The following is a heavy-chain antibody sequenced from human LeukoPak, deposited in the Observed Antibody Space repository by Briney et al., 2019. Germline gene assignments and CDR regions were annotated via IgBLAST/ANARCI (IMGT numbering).Heavy chain of an antibody. J-gene: IGHJ5*02. D-gene: IGHD3-3*01. CDR2: IKQDGSEK. CDR3: AREIMAYYDFWSGYYTLDNWFDP. V-gene: IGHV3-7*01. Sequence: PGGSLRLSCAASGLIFSRYWVSWVRQAPGKGLEWVANIKQDGSEKYYVDSVKGRFTISRDNAKNSLYLQMNSLRAEDTAVYYCAREIMAYYDFWSGYYTLDNWFDPWGQGTLVTVSS. CDR1: GLIFSRYW.